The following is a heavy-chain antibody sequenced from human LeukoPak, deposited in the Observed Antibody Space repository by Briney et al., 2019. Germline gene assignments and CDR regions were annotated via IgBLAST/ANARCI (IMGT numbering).Heavy chain of an antibody. D-gene: IGHD4-23*01. J-gene: IGHJ4*02. CDR1: GFTVSRNY. Sequence: GGSLSLSCAASGFTVSRNYMNWVRQAPGKGLEWIGFIRSKEYGGTTEYAASVEGRFTISRDESKSIAYLQMNSLKSDDTAVYHCSTVDGGWVGNGDYWGQGIQVTVSS. V-gene: IGHV3-49*04. CDR3: STVDGGWVGNGDY. CDR2: IRSKEYGGTT.